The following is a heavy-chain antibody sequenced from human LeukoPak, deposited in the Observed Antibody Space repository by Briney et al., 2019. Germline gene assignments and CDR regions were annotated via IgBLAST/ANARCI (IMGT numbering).Heavy chain of an antibody. Sequence: GGSLRLSCAASGFTFSSYGMHWVRQAPGKGLEWVSFISSSTSYISYADSVKGRFTISRDNAKSSLWLQMNSLRAEDTAVYYCARATNGRFDIWGQGTMVTVSS. V-gene: IGHV3-21*01. J-gene: IGHJ3*02. CDR1: GFTFSSYG. CDR3: ARATNGRFDI. CDR2: ISSSTSYI. D-gene: IGHD2-8*01.